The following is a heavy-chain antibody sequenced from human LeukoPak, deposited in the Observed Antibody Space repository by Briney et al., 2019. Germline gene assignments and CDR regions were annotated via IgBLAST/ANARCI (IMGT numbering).Heavy chain of an antibody. CDR3: ARDGPPAGLYFDN. CDR2: LNQGGTEI. CDR1: GFTFNTFW. D-gene: IGHD2-2*01. J-gene: IGHJ4*02. Sequence: PGGPLRLSCAASGFTFNTFWMNWIRQAPGKALERVASLNQGGTEIYYVDSVKGRFTISRDNAKNSLYLQMYSLKAEDTAVYYCARDGPPAGLYFDNWGQGTLVTVSS. V-gene: IGHV3-7*01.